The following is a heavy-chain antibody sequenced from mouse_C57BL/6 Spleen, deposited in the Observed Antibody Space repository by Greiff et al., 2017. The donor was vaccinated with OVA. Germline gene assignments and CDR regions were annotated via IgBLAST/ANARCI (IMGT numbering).Heavy chain of an antibody. D-gene: IGHD1-1*01. CDR1: GFNIKNTY. V-gene: IGHV14-3*01. CDR3: ARDRTVLDTDYFDY. Sequence: VQLQQSVAELVRPGASVKLSCTASGFNIKNTYMHWVKQRPEQGLEWIGRIDPANGNTKYAPKLPGKATITADTSSNTSYLQLSILTSEDTAIYFCARDRTVLDTDYFDYWGQGTTLTVSS. CDR2: IDPANGNT. J-gene: IGHJ2*01.